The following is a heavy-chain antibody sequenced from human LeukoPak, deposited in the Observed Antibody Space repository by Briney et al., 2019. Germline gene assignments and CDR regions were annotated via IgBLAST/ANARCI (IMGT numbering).Heavy chain of an antibody. J-gene: IGHJ4*02. CDR1: GFTFSYYA. V-gene: IGHV3-33*01. CDR2: IWNDGSNK. Sequence: GRSLRLSCAAFGFTFSYYAIHWVRQAPGKGLEWVAVIWNDGSNKYYADSVKGRFTISRDNSKNTLHLQMSSLRAEDTAVYYSARDGGGNSPDYWGQGTLVSVSS. CDR3: ARDGGGNSPDY. D-gene: IGHD4-23*01.